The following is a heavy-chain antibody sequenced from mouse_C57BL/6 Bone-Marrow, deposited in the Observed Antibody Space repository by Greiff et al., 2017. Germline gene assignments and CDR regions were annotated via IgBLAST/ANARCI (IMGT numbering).Heavy chain of an antibody. CDR2: IDPSDSET. D-gene: IGHD2-5*01. CDR3: ARSSVYSNYGTWFAY. Sequence: QVQLQQPGAELVRPGSSVKLSCKASGYTFTSYWMHWVKQRPIQGLEWIGNIDPSDSETHYNQKFKDKATLTVDKSSSTAYMQLSSLTSEDSAVYYCARSSVYSNYGTWFAYWGQGTLVTVSA. J-gene: IGHJ3*01. V-gene: IGHV1-52*01. CDR1: GYTFTSYW.